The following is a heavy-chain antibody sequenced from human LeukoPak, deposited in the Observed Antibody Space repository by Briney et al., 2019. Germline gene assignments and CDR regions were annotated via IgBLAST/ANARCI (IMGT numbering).Heavy chain of an antibody. V-gene: IGHV1-69*01. CDR1: GGTFSSYA. Sequence: SVKVSCKASGGTFSSYAISWVRQAPGQGLEWMGGIIPIFGTANYAQKFQGRATITADESTSTAYMELSSLRSEDTAVYYCARGRSSSWPRYYYYGMDVWGQGTTVTVSS. J-gene: IGHJ6*02. CDR3: ARGRSSSWPRYYYYGMDV. D-gene: IGHD6-13*01. CDR2: IIPIFGTA.